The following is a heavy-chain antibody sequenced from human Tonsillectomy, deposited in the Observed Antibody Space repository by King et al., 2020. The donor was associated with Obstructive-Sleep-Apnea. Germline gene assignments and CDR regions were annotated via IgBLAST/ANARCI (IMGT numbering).Heavy chain of an antibody. CDR1: GFTFSSYA. Sequence: VQLVESGGGVVQPGRSLRLSCAASGFTFSSYAMHWVRQAPGKGLEWVAVISYEGSDKYYAYSVKGRFTMSRDDSRNTLYLQMNSLRAEDMAVYYCARGEVDYYDSSGYYYGGYLDYRGQGTLVTVSS. CDR3: ARGEVDYYDSSGYYYGGYLDY. CDR2: ISYEGSDK. D-gene: IGHD3-22*01. V-gene: IGHV3-30*04. J-gene: IGHJ4*02.